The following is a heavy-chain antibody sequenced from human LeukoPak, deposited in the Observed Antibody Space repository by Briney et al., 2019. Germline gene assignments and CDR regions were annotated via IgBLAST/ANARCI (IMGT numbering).Heavy chain of an antibody. CDR2: INPNGGAT. D-gene: IGHD7-27*01. CDR1: GYIFTGYY. Sequence: ASVKVSCKASGYIFTGYYMHWVRQAPGQGLEWMGWINPNGGATDYAQKFQGRVTMTRDTSISTAYMELSRLRSDDTAMYYCARRNWARSEYWGQGTLVTVSS. V-gene: IGHV1-2*02. CDR3: ARRNWARSEY. J-gene: IGHJ4*02.